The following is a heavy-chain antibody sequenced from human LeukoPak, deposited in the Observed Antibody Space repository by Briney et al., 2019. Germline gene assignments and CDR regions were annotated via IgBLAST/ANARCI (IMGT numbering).Heavy chain of an antibody. V-gene: IGHV4-39*01. CDR1: GDSITTNSYW. J-gene: IGHJ6*03. D-gene: IGHD6-6*01. CDR2: IYSSGNS. CDR3: ARGRTAAKIAARGYYYMDV. Sequence: PSGTLSLTCSISGDSITTNSYWWGCIRQSPGKGLEWIISIYSSGNSYYNPSIKTRATTSPDTSKNQYDLRLTSVTAADTAVYYCARGRTAAKIAARGYYYMDVWGKGTTVTVSS.